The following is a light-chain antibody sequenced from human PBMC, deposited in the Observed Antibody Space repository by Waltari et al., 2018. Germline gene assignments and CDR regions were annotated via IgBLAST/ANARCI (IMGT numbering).Light chain of an antibody. V-gene: IGKV1-5*03. Sequence: DIQMTQSPSTLSASVVDRVTITCRASQCVKNNLAWYQQKPGKAPKVLIHKASRLESGVPSRFSGSGYGTEFTLTISSLQPDEFATYYCQEYDTLPVTFGGGTKVEIK. CDR2: KAS. CDR1: QCVKNN. J-gene: IGKJ4*01. CDR3: QEYDTLPVT.